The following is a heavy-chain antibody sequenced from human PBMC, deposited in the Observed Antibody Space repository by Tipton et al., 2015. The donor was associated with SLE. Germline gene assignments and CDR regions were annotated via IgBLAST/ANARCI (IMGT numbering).Heavy chain of an antibody. Sequence: TLSLTCTVSDDSFSTYYWSWIRQPPGGGLEWIGYIYYSGSTNYNPSLKSRVTMSVDTSKNQFSLKLSSVTAADTAVYYCVRERWEDYDSSGYYVLDYWGQGTLVTVSS. CDR1: DDSFSTYY. J-gene: IGHJ4*02. CDR3: VRERWEDYDSSGYYVLDY. D-gene: IGHD3-22*01. V-gene: IGHV4-59*12. CDR2: IYYSGST.